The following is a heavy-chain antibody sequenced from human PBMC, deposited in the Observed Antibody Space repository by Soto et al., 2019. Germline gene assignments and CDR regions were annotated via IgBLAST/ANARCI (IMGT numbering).Heavy chain of an antibody. CDR2: IYHSGST. V-gene: IGHV4-4*02. J-gene: IGHJ6*02. CDR1: GGSINRDYW. D-gene: IGHD3-3*01. CDR3: ATRRFLEWVGTMDV. Sequence: QVQLQESGPGLVKPSGTLSLTCAVSGGSINRDYWCTWVRQPPGKGLEWIGEIYHSGSTYYNPSLYCRLTISVDKSKKQFSLEVRFVTAADTAVDYCATRRFLEWVGTMDVWCQGPTVSVSS.